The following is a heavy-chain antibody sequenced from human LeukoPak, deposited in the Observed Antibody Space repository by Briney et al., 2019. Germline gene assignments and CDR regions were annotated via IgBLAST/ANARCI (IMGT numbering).Heavy chain of an antibody. V-gene: IGHV3-21*04. CDR3: ARNIYGGYDLFDY. D-gene: IGHD5-12*01. J-gene: IGHJ4*02. CDR2: ISSSSSYI. CDR1: GFTFSSYS. Sequence: PGGSLRLSCAASGFTFSSYSMNWVRQAPGKGLEWVSSISSSSSYIYYADSVKGRFTISRDNAKNSLYLQMNSLRAEDTAVYYCARNIYGGYDLFDYWGQGTLVTVSS.